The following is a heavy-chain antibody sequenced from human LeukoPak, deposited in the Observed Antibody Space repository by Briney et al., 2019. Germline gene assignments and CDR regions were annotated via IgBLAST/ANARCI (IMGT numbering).Heavy chain of an antibody. Sequence: GGSLRLSCAASGFTFSSYSMNWVRQAPGKGLEWVSSISSSSSYIYYADSVKGRFTISRDNAKSSLYLQMNSLRAEDTAVYYCAKGHGYSNWFDPWGQGTLVTVSS. CDR3: AKGHGYSNWFDP. V-gene: IGHV3-21*01. D-gene: IGHD5-18*01. CDR2: ISSSSSYI. J-gene: IGHJ5*02. CDR1: GFTFSSYS.